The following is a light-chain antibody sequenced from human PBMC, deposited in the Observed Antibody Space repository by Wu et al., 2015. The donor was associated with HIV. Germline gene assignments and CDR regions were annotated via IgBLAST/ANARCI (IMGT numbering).Light chain of an antibody. V-gene: IGKV1-NL1*01. CDR3: QQYYSTPLT. J-gene: IGKJ4*01. Sequence: DIQMTQSPSSLSASVGDRVTITCRASQGISKSLAWYQQKPGKAPKLLLYATSRLESGVPSRFSGSGSVTDYTLTISSLQPEDFVTYYCQQYYSTPLTFGGGTK. CDR1: QGISKS. CDR2: ATS.